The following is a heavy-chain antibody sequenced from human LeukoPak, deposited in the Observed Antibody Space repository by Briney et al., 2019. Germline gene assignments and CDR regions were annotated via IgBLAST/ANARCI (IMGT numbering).Heavy chain of an antibody. J-gene: IGHJ3*02. D-gene: IGHD2-21*01. CDR3: AREISETYYAFDI. Sequence: ASVKVSCKASGYTFTGSYLHWVRQAPGQGPEWMGRINPKSGVTNYAQKFQGRVSMTRDTSISTAYMELSRLRSDDTAVYYCAREISETYYAFDIWGQGTMVTVSS. CDR2: INPKSGVT. V-gene: IGHV1-2*06. CDR1: GYTFTGSY.